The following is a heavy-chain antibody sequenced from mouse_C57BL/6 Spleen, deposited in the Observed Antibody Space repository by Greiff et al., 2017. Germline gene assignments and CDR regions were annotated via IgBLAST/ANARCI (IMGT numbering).Heavy chain of an antibody. CDR1: GFTFSDYY. J-gene: IGHJ1*03. V-gene: IGHV5-16*01. CDR3: ARDRGYYSNYDWYCDV. CDR2: INYDGSST. D-gene: IGHD2-5*01. Sequence: DVKLVESEGGLVQPGSSMKLSCTASGFTFSDYYMAWVRQVPEKGLEWVANINYDGSSTYYLDSLKSRFIISRDNAKNILYLQMSSLKSEDTATYYCARDRGYYSNYDWYCDVWGTGTTGTVSS.